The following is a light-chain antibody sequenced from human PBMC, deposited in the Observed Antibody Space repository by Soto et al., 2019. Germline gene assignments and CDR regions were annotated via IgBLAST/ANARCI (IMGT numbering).Light chain of an antibody. CDR1: QSISSW. CDR3: QHYSSYSPT. CDR2: DGS. J-gene: IGKJ3*01. Sequence: DMQVTQSPSTLSASVGDTVTITCRASQSISSWLAWYQQKSGKAPKLLIHDGSTFQSGVTSRFSGSGSGTDFTLTISGLQPDAFATYYCQHYSSYSPTFGPGTTVAI. V-gene: IGKV1-5*01.